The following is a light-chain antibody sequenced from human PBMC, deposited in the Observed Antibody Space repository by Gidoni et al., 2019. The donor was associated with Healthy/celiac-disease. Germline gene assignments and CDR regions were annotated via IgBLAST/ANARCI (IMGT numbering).Light chain of an antibody. V-gene: IGKV3-15*01. CDR2: GAS. CDR3: QQYNNWPPHT. CDR1: QSVSSS. Sequence: EIWMTQSPATLSVSPGERATLSCRASQSVSSSLAWYQQKPGQAPRLLIYGASTRATGIPARFSGSWSGTEFTLTISSLQSEDFAVYYCQQYNNWPPHTFGQGTKLEI. J-gene: IGKJ2*01.